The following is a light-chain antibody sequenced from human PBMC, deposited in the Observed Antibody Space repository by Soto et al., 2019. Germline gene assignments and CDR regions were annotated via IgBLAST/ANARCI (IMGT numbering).Light chain of an antibody. CDR2: DNS. J-gene: IGLJ1*01. CDR1: SSNIGAGYV. Sequence: QSVLTQPPSVSGAPGQRVTISCTGSSSNIGAGYVVHWYQQLPGTAPKLLIYDNSNRPSGVPDRFSGSKSGTSASLAITGLQAEDEADYYCQSYDSSLSVLYVFGTGTKLTVL. V-gene: IGLV1-40*01. CDR3: QSYDSSLSVLYV.